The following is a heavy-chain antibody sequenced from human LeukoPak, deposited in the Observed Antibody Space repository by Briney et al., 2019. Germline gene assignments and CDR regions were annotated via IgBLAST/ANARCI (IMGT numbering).Heavy chain of an antibody. Sequence: SETLSLTCTVSGGSISSGTYYWTWIRQPAGKGLEWIGRIYTSGSTNYNPSPKSRVTISVDTSKNQFSLKLSSVTAADTAVYYCARELYYYGSVYFDYWGQGTLVTVSS. CDR1: GGSISSGTYY. CDR2: IYTSGST. V-gene: IGHV4-61*02. D-gene: IGHD3-10*01. CDR3: ARELYYYGSVYFDY. J-gene: IGHJ4*02.